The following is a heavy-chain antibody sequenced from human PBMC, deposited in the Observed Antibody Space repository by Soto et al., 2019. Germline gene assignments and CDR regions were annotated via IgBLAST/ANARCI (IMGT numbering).Heavy chain of an antibody. CDR3: AKDGSGWDWYFDL. D-gene: IGHD6-19*01. CDR2: IRWNSGSI. CDR1: GFTFDDYD. J-gene: IGHJ2*01. V-gene: IGHV3-9*01. Sequence: EVQLVESGGGLVQPGMSLRLSCAASGFTFDDYDMHWVRQAPGKGLEGVSGIRWNSGSIGYADSVKGRFTISRDNAKNSLYLQMNSLRAEDTALYYCAKDGSGWDWYFDLWGRGTLVTVSS.